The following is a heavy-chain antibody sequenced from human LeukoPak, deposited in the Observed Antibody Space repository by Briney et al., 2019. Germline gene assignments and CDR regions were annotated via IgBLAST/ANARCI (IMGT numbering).Heavy chain of an antibody. Sequence: PSETLSLTCTVSGGSISSSYWGWIRQPPGKGLEWIGSIYYDGSTYYNPSLKSRVTISVDTSKNQFSLKLTSVTATDTAVYYCARHSSIGSPLVYWGQGTLVTVSS. D-gene: IGHD2-8*02. V-gene: IGHV4-39*01. CDR2: IYYDGST. CDR1: GGSISSSY. J-gene: IGHJ4*02. CDR3: ARHSSIGSPLVY.